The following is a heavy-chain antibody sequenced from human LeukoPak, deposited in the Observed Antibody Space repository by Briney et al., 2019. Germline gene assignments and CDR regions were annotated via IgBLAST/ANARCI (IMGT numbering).Heavy chain of an antibody. CDR1: GYTFTGYY. V-gene: IGHV1-2*04. J-gene: IGHJ1*01. D-gene: IGHD6-19*01. Sequence: ASVKVSCKASGYTFTGYYMHWVRQAPGQGPEWMGWINPNSGGTNYAQKFQGWVTMTRDTSISTAYMELSSLRSEDTAVYYCTRGGPVAGTHKYFQHWGQGTLVTVSS. CDR3: TRGGPVAGTHKYFQH. CDR2: INPNSGGT.